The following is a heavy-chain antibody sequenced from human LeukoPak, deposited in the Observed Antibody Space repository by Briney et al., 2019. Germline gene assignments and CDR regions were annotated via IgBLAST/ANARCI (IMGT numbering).Heavy chain of an antibody. CDR2: IYPGDSDT. CDR1: GYSFTSYW. V-gene: IGHV5-51*01. Sequence: GESLKISCKGSGYSFTSYWIGWVRQMPGKGLEWMGIIYPGDSDTRYSPSFQGQVTISADKSISTAYLQWSSLKASDTAMYYCARVLRYFDWLSRYYYYYGMDVWGQGTTVTVSS. D-gene: IGHD3-9*01. CDR3: ARVLRYFDWLSRYYYYYGMDV. J-gene: IGHJ6*02.